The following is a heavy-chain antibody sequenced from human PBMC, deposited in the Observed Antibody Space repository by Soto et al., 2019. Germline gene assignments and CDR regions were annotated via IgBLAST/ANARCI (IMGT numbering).Heavy chain of an antibody. J-gene: IGHJ4*02. CDR2: IYYSGTT. CDR3: ARHDTEFDY. D-gene: IGHD5-18*01. CDR1: GGSIRSSIYY. Sequence: PSETLSLTCTVSGGSIRSSIYYWGWIRQPPGKGLEWIGSIYYSGTTYYNPSLQSRVTISVDTSNNQFSLRLSSVTAADTAVFYCARHDTEFDYWGQGTPVIVSS. V-gene: IGHV4-39*01.